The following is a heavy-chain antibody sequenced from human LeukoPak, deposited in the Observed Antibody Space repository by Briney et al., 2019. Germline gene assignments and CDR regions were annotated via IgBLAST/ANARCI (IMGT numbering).Heavy chain of an antibody. CDR3: ARTVVPASYYYYYMDV. CDR1: GYSISSGYY. CDR2: IYHSGST. V-gene: IGHV4-38-2*02. Sequence: KPSETLSLTCTVPGYSISSGYYWGWIRQPPGKGLEWIGYIYHSGSTYYNPSLKSRVTISVDRSKNQFSLKLSSVTAADTAVYYCARTVVPASYYYYYMDVWGKGTTVTVSS. J-gene: IGHJ6*03. D-gene: IGHD2-2*01.